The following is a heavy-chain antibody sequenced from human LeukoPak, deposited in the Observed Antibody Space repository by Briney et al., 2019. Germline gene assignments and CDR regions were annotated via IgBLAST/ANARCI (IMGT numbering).Heavy chain of an antibody. CDR3: ATDPLRSSSWYYFDY. V-gene: IGHV1-24*01. CDR2: FDPEDGET. D-gene: IGHD6-13*01. Sequence: ASVKVSCKVSGYTLTELSMHWVRQAPGKGLEWMGGFDPEDGETIYAQKFLGRVTMTEDTSTDTAYMELSSLRSEDTAVYYCATDPLRSSSWYYFDYWGQGTLVTVSS. J-gene: IGHJ4*02. CDR1: GYTLTELS.